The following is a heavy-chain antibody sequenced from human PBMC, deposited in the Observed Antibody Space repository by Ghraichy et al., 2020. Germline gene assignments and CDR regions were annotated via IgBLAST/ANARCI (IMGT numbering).Heavy chain of an antibody. J-gene: IGHJ4*02. CDR2: ISSSSSYI. D-gene: IGHD5-24*01. Sequence: LSLTCAASGFTFSSYSMNWVRQAPGKGLEWVSSISSSSSYIYYADSVKGRFTISRDNAKNSLYLQMNSLRAEDTAVYYCARGGEMATHLISYWGRETLVTVSS. V-gene: IGHV3-21*01. CDR3: ARGGEMATHLISY. CDR1: GFTFSSYS.